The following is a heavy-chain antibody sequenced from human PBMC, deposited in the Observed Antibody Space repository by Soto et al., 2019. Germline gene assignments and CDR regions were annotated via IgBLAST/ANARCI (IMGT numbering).Heavy chain of an antibody. CDR2: ILSDYNT. CDR3: ARRTNGYFGY. D-gene: IGHD2-8*01. J-gene: IGHJ4*02. Sequence: EVQLLESGGGLAQPGGSLTLSCAASGFTFRDYTMTWVRQAPGQVLECISVILSDYNTFYAGSVRGRLTISRDNSKNTIYLEMNSLRAEDTAVYYCARRTNGYFGYWGQGARVTVSS. CDR1: GFTFRDYT. V-gene: IGHV3-23*03.